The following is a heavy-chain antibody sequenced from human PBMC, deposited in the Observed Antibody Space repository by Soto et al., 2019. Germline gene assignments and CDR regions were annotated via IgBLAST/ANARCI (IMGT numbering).Heavy chain of an antibody. CDR3: AKRGAGGSLDY. CDR2: ISWNSGSI. V-gene: IGHV3-9*01. D-gene: IGHD2-15*01. CDR1: GFTFDDYA. J-gene: IGHJ4*02. Sequence: ESGGGLVQPGRSLRLSCAASGFTFDDYAMHWVRQAPGKGLEWVSGISWNSGSIGYADSVKGRFTISRDNAKNSLYLQMNSLRAEDTALYYCAKRGAGGSLDYWGQGTLVTVSS.